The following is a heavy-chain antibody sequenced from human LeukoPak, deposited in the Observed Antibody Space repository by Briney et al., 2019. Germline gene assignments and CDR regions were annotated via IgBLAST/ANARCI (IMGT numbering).Heavy chain of an antibody. J-gene: IGHJ4*02. CDR3: TTDTASDY. D-gene: IGHD5-18*01. Sequence: GGSLRLSCAASGFTFSNAWMSWVRQAPGKGLEWVGRIKSKTYGGTTDYAAPVKGRFTISRDDSKNTLYLQMNSLKTEDTAVYYCTTDTASDYWGQGTLVTVSS. CDR1: GFTFSNAW. CDR2: IKSKTYGGTT. V-gene: IGHV3-15*01.